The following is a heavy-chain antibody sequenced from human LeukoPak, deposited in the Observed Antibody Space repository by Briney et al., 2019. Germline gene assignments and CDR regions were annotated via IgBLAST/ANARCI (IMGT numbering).Heavy chain of an antibody. V-gene: IGHV4-34*01. CDR3: ASGPSGNWFDP. D-gene: IGHD3-10*01. CDR2: INHSGST. CDR1: GGSFSGYY. Sequence: PSETLSLTCAVYGGSFSGYYWSWIRQPPGKGLEWIGEINHSGSTNYNPSLKSRVTISVDTSKNQFSLKLSSVTAADTAVYYCASGPSGNWFDPWGQGTLVTVSS. J-gene: IGHJ5*02.